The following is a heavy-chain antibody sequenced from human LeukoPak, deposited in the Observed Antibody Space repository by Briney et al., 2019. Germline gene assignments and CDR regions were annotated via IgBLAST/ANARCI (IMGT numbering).Heavy chain of an antibody. Sequence: GGSLRLSCAASGFTFDIYWMTWVRQAPGKGLEWVANIKHDGGETHFADSVKGRFTVSRDNARNSLFLQMNSLRAEDTAVYFCARLMLGYCGGGSCYDPFDNWGQGTLVTVSS. CDR1: GFTFDIYW. J-gene: IGHJ4*02. CDR2: IKHDGGET. D-gene: IGHD2-15*01. V-gene: IGHV3-7*01. CDR3: ARLMLGYCGGGSCYDPFDN.